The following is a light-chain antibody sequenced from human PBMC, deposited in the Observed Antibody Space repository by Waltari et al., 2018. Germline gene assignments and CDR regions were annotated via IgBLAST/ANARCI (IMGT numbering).Light chain of an antibody. CDR1: QSVLYNSNNKNY. J-gene: IGKJ4*01. V-gene: IGKV4-1*01. CDR3: QQYYSIPLP. Sequence: DIVMTQSLDSLAVSLGERATINCKSSQSVLYNSNNKNYLGWYQREPGQPRKLLIYWASTRESGVPDRFSDSGSGPDFTLTISSLQAQDVAVYYCQQYYSIPLPFGGGTKVEIK. CDR2: WAS.